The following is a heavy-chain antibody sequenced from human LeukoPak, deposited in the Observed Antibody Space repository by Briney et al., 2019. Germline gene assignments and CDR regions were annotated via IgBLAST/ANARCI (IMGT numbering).Heavy chain of an antibody. V-gene: IGHV4-4*07. J-gene: IGHJ4*02. CDR1: GGSISSYY. CDR2: IYTSGST. Sequence: SETLSLACTVSGGSISSYYWSWIRQPAGKGLEWIGRIYTSGSTNYNPSLKSRVTMSVDTSKNQFSPKLSSVTAADTAVYYCARDRYYYDSSGYWIFDYWGQGTLVTVSS. D-gene: IGHD3-22*01. CDR3: ARDRYYYDSSGYWIFDY.